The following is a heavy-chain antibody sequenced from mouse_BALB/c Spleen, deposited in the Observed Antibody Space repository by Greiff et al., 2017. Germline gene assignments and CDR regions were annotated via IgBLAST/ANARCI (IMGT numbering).Heavy chain of an antibody. CDR3: ARGHYYAWFAY. Sequence: VQLQESGAELAKPGASVKMSCKASGYTFTSYWMHWVKQRPGQGLEWIGYINPSTGYTEYNQKFKDKATLTADKSSSTAYMQLSSLTSEDSAVYYCARGHYYAWFAYWGQGTLVTVSA. CDR2: INPSTGYT. V-gene: IGHV1-7*01. J-gene: IGHJ3*01. CDR1: GYTFTSYW. D-gene: IGHD1-2*01.